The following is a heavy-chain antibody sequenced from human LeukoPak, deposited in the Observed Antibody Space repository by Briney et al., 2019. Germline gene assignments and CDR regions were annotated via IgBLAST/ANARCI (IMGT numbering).Heavy chain of an antibody. V-gene: IGHV1-18*01. CDR1: GYTFTSYG. CDR3: ARGLAIVVVITTRPRGVFDY. CDR2: ISAYNGNT. J-gene: IGHJ4*02. D-gene: IGHD3-22*01. Sequence: GASVKISCKASGYTFTSYGISWVRQATGQGLEWMGWISAYNGNTNYAQKFQGRVTITRDTSASTAYMELSSLRSEDTAVYYCARGLAIVVVITTRPRGVFDYWGQGTLVTVSS.